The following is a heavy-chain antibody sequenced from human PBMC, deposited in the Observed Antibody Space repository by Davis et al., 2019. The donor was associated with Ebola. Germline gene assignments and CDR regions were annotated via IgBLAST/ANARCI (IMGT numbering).Heavy chain of an antibody. CDR2: ISGSGGST. D-gene: IGHD3-10*01. V-gene: IGHV3-23*01. Sequence: PGGSLRLSCAASGFTFSSYAMSWVRQAPGKGLEWVSAISGSGGSTYYADSVKGRFTISRDNAKNSLYLQMNSLRAEDTAVYYCARALWFRELGRGYYYYYGMDVWGQGTTVTVSS. J-gene: IGHJ6*02. CDR1: GFTFSSYA. CDR3: ARALWFRELGRGYYYYYGMDV.